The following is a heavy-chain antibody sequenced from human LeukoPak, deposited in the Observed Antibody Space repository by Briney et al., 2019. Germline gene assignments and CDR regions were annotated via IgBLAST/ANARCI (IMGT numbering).Heavy chain of an antibody. CDR3: ARVTLTAYSSGWYGTNPHYFDY. V-gene: IGHV4-59*01. J-gene: IGHJ4*02. CDR2: IYYNGNT. CDR1: GGSISSYF. Sequence: SETLSLTCTVSGGSISSYFWSWIRQPPGKGLEWIGYIYYNGNTNYSPSLKSRVTMSVDTSKNLFSLKVSSVTAADTAVYYCARVTLTAYSSGWYGTNPHYFDYWGQGTLVTVSS. D-gene: IGHD6-19*01.